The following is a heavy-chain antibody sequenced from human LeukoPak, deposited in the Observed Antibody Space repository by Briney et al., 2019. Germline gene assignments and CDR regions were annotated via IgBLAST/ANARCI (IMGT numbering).Heavy chain of an antibody. D-gene: IGHD3-9*01. J-gene: IGHJ4*02. CDR3: ARLGPAVLRYFDWYLDY. Sequence: PSETLSLTCTVSGGSMSSYYWSWIRQSPGKGLEWIGYTYYDGTTDYNPPLKSRVTISVDTSKNQFSLKLSSVTAADTAVYYCARLGPAVLRYFDWYLDYWGQGTLVTVSS. CDR2: TYYDGTT. V-gene: IGHV4-59*08. CDR1: GGSMSSYY.